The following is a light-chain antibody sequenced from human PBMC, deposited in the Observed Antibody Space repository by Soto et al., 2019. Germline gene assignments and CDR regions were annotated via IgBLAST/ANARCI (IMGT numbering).Light chain of an antibody. V-gene: IGLV2-8*01. J-gene: IGLJ2*01. Sequence: QSALTQPPSASGSLGQSVTISCTGTSSDVGGYNYVSWHQQHPGKAPKVMIYEVTKRPPGVPDRFSGSKSGNTASLTVSGLQAEGEADYYCSSFAGGGNPVLLGGGTQLTVL. CDR2: EVT. CDR1: SSDVGGYNY. CDR3: SSFAGGGNPVL.